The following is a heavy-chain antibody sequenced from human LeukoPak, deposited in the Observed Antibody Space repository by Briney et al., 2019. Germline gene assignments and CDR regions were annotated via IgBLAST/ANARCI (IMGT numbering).Heavy chain of an antibody. V-gene: IGHV4-39*01. J-gene: IGHJ2*01. CDR2: IYYSGST. CDR1: GGSISSSSYY. Sequence: SETLSLTCTVSGGSISSSSYYWGWIRQPPGKGLEWIGSIYYSGSTYYNPSLKSRVTISVDTSKNQFSLKLSSVTAADTAVYYRARQGRRPRYFDLWGRGTLVTVSS. CDR3: ARQGRRPRYFDL.